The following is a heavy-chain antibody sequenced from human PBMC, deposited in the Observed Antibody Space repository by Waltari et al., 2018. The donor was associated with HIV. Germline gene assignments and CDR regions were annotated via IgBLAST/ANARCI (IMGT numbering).Heavy chain of an antibody. CDR3: ARPLGYYGSGRKGSGYYGMDV. D-gene: IGHD3-10*01. V-gene: IGHV1-69*12. CDR2: IIPIFGTT. CDR1: GGTFSSYA. Sequence: QVQLVQSGAEVKKPGSSVKVSCKASGGTFSSYAISWVRQAPGQGLEWMGGIIPIFGTTNYAQKFQGRVTITADESTSTAYMELSSLRAEDTAVYYCARPLGYYGSGRKGSGYYGMDVWGQGTTVTVSS. J-gene: IGHJ6*02.